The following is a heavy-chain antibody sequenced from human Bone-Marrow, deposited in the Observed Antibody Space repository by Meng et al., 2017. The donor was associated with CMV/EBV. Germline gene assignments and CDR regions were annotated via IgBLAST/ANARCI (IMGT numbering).Heavy chain of an antibody. D-gene: IGHD2-8*01. CDR1: GGSINNGGYY. V-gene: IGHV4-31*03. J-gene: IGHJ3*02. Sequence: SETLALTCTVSGGSINNGGYYWTWVRQHPGKGLEWIGYIYYTGNTYYSPSLKSRVSISIDTSKNQFSLRLSSVTAADTAVYYCARDGGGCSNGICYSNGDAFDIWGQGTMVTVSS. CDR3: ARDGGGCSNGICYSNGDAFDI. CDR2: IYYTGNT.